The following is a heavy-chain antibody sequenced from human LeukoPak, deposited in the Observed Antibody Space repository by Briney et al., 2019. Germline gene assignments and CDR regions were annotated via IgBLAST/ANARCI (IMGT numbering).Heavy chain of an antibody. D-gene: IGHD1-26*01. J-gene: IGHJ4*02. Sequence: GGSLRLSCAASGFTFDDYAMHWVRQAPGKGLEWVSLISGDGGSTYYADSVKGRFTISRDIAKNTLYLEMNSLRAEDTAVYYCARAQLGTPTDCWGQGTLVTVSS. V-gene: IGHV3-43*02. CDR1: GFTFDDYA. CDR2: ISGDGGST. CDR3: ARAQLGTPTDC.